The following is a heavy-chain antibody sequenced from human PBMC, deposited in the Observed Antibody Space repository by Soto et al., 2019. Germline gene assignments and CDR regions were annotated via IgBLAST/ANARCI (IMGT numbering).Heavy chain of an antibody. V-gene: IGHV3-11*05. Sequence: QVQLVESGGGLVKPGGSLRLSCAASGFTFSDYYMSWIRQAPGKGLEWVSYISSSSSYTNYADSVKGRFTISRDNSKNTLYLQMNSLRAEDTAVYYCAREGGYGSGSYWEPDYGMDVWGQGTTVTVSS. D-gene: IGHD3-10*01. CDR3: AREGGYGSGSYWEPDYGMDV. J-gene: IGHJ6*02. CDR2: ISSSSSYT. CDR1: GFTFSDYY.